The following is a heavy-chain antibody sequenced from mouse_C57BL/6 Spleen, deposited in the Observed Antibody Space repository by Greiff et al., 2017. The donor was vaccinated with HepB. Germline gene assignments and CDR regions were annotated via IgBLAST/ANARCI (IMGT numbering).Heavy chain of an antibody. CDR3: ARPGGYGPFDY. Sequence: VQLQQSGAELVRPGSSVKLSCKASGYTFTSYWMDWVKQRPGPGLEWIGNIYPSDSETHYNQKFKDKATLTVDKSSSTACMQLSSLTSEDSAVYYCARPGGYGPFDYWGQGTTLTVSA. J-gene: IGHJ2*01. CDR2: IYPSDSET. D-gene: IGHD2-2*01. V-gene: IGHV1-61*01. CDR1: GYTFTSYW.